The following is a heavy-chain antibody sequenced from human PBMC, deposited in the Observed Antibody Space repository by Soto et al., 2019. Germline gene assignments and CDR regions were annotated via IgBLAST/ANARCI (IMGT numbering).Heavy chain of an antibody. J-gene: IGHJ4*02. CDR1: GYTFTSYA. CDR2: ISYHGNDK. V-gene: IGHV3-30-3*01. D-gene: IGHD3-22*01. Sequence: SCKASGYTFTSYAMHWVRQAPGKGLEWVAVISYHGNDKYYADSVKGRFTISRDNSKNTLYLQMNSLRAEDTAVYFCARSKYYYDTSDYLDYWGQGTLVTVSS. CDR3: ARSKYYYDTSDYLDY.